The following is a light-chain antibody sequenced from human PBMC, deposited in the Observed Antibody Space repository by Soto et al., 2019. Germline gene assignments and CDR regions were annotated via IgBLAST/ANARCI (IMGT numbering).Light chain of an antibody. J-gene: IGKJ1*01. CDR3: MQGTHWPHT. CDR1: QSLLHSNGYNY. Sequence: DIVMTQSPLSLPVTPGEPASISCRSSQSLLHSNGYNYLNWYLQKPGQSPQLLIYLGSNRDSGVPDRFSGSGSGTEFTLKISRVEAEDVGIYYCMQGTHWPHTFGQGTKVDIK. V-gene: IGKV2-28*01. CDR2: LGS.